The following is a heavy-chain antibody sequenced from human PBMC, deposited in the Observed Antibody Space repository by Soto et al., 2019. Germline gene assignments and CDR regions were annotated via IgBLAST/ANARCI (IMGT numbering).Heavy chain of an antibody. CDR1: GYTFNIYG. D-gene: IGHD6-6*01. CDR2: ISAYNGNT. J-gene: IGHJ6*02. V-gene: IGHV1-18*04. CDR3: ARDSSSFPYGMDV. Sequence: QVHLVQSGAEVKKPGASVKVSCKASGYTFNIYGITWVRQAPGQGLEWMTWISAYNGNTNYAPKFQGRVTMTTDTSTSTASMELRALTSDDTAVYYCARDSSSFPYGMDVWGQGTTVTVSS.